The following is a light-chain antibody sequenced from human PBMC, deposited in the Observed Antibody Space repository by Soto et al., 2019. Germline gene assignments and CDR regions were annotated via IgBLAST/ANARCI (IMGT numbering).Light chain of an antibody. Sequence: QSVLTQPASVSGSPGQSITISCTGTSSDVGGYNYVSWYQQHPGKAPKLIIYDVDNRPSGISSRFSGSKSGNTASLTISVLQVEDEADYYCSSFSYSSTPNYVFGTGTKVTVL. J-gene: IGLJ1*01. CDR3: SSFSYSSTPNYV. CDR2: DVD. V-gene: IGLV2-14*01. CDR1: SSDVGGYNY.